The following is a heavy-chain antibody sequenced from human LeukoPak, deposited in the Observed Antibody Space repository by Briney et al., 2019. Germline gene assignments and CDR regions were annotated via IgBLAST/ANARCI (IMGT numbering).Heavy chain of an antibody. J-gene: IGHJ4*02. Sequence: PGVSLRLSCAASGFTFCNAWMNWVRQAPGKGLEWVGRIQSKAEGETTDYTAPVKGRFTISRDDSENTLYLQMNSLKTEDTAVYYCTTDLRRTYRDSSGYLLSDYWGQGTLVTVSS. D-gene: IGHD3-22*01. V-gene: IGHV3-15*07. CDR3: TTDLRRTYRDSSGYLLSDY. CDR2: IQSKAEGETT. CDR1: GFTFCNAW.